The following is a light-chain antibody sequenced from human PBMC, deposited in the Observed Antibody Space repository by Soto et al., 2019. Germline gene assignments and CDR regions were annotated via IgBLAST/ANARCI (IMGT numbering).Light chain of an antibody. CDR2: GAS. CDR1: QSISSY. V-gene: IGKV1-39*01. J-gene: IGKJ1*01. CDR3: QKRYSSPRK. Sequence: DIQMTQSPSSLSSSVLYRVSITCRASQSISSYLIWYQQKPGKAPKLLIYGASSLEGGVPSRFSGSGSGTEFTLTISSLQPEDFATYFCQKRYSSPRKFGQGTQVDIK.